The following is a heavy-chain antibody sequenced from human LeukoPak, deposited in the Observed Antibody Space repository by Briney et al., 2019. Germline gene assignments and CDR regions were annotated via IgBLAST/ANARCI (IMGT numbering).Heavy chain of an antibody. J-gene: IGHJ4*02. CDR2: INHSGST. CDR1: GGSFSGYY. D-gene: IGHD2-2*01. CDR3: ARFDCSSTSCYAGYY. V-gene: IGHV4-34*01. Sequence: SETLSLTCAVYGGSFSGYYWSWIRQPPGKGLEWIGEINHSGSTYYNPSLKSRVTISVDTSKNQFSLKLSSVTAADTAVYYCARFDCSSTSCYAGYYWGQGTLVTVSS.